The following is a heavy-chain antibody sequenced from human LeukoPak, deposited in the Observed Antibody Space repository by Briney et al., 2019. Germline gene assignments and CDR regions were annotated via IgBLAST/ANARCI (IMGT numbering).Heavy chain of an antibody. J-gene: IGHJ4*02. V-gene: IGHV1-46*01. CDR2: INPSGGST. D-gene: IGHD5-12*01. CDR1: GYTFTSYY. Sequence: ASVKVSCKASGYTFTSYYMHWVRQAPGQGLEWMGIINPSGGSTSYAQKFQGRVTMTRDTSTSTVYMELSSLRSEDTAVYYCASHGKPLVATPQFDYWGQGTLVTVSS. CDR3: ASHGKPLVATPQFDY.